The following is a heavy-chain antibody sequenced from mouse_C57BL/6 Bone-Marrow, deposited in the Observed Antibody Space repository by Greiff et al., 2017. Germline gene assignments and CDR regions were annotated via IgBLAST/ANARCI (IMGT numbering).Heavy chain of an antibody. V-gene: IGHV1-22*01. CDR3: ASSGDYGSVNY. J-gene: IGHJ2*01. CDR2: INPNNGST. Sequence: EVQLQQSGPELVKPGASVKMSCKASGYTFTDYNMPWVKQSPGKSLEWIGYINPNNGSTSYNQKFKGKATLTVNKSSSTAYMQIRSLTSEVSAVYYCASSGDYGSVNYWDQGTTLTVSA. CDR1: GYTFTDYN. D-gene: IGHD1-1*01.